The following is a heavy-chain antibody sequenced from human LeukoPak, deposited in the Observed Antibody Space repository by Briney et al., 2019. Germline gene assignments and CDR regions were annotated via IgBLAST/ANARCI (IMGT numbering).Heavy chain of an antibody. D-gene: IGHD6-13*01. CDR1: GFTFSSYV. J-gene: IGHJ6*03. V-gene: IGHV3-23*01. CDR2: ISISGGST. Sequence: GGSLRLSGAASGFTFSSYVMNWVRQAPGKGLEWFSGISISGGSTYYADSVKGRFTISRDNSKSTLYLQMSSLRAEDTAVYYCAKDRHSSSPYYMDVWGKGTTVTVSS. CDR3: AKDRHSSSPYYMDV.